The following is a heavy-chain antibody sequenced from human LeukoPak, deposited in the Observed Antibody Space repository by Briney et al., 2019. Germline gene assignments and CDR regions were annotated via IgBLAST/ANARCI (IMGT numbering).Heavy chain of an antibody. J-gene: IGHJ4*02. V-gene: IGHV3-7*01. CDR3: ARMDYDFWSGYYIDAY. CDR1: GFTCSSYW. CDR2: IKQDGSER. Sequence: GGSLRLXCAASGFTCSSYWMSWVRQAPGKGLEWVANIKQDGSERYYVDSVKGRFTISRDNAKNSLYLQMNSLRAEDTAVYYCARMDYDFWSGYYIDAYWGQGTLVTVSS. D-gene: IGHD3-3*01.